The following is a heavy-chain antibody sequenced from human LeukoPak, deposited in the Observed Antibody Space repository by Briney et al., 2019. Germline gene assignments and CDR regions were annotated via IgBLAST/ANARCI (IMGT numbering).Heavy chain of an antibody. Sequence: RASVKVSCKASGYTFTTYDINWVRQATGQGLAWMGRMNPNSGDTGYAQKFQGRVTMTRNTSISTAYMDLSSQRSEDTAVYYCAIGRGGNGILAGYSDNGFVPWGQGTLVTVSS. CDR2: MNPNSGDT. CDR1: GYTFTTYD. V-gene: IGHV1-8*01. J-gene: IGHJ5*02. CDR3: AIGRGGNGILAGYSDNGFVP. D-gene: IGHD3-9*01.